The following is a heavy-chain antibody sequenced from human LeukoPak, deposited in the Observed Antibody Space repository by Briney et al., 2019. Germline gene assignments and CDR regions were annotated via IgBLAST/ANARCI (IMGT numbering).Heavy chain of an antibody. CDR3: ARHSQHSRDLGSARNFDY. CDR1: GGSISSYY. D-gene: IGHD7-27*01. Sequence: SETLSLTCTVSGGSISSYYWSWIRQPPGKGLEWIGYISYSGSTNYNPSLESRVTISVDTSKNLFSLRLTSVTAADTAVYYCARHSQHSRDLGSARNFDYWGQGTLVTVSS. J-gene: IGHJ4*02. V-gene: IGHV4-59*08. CDR2: ISYSGST.